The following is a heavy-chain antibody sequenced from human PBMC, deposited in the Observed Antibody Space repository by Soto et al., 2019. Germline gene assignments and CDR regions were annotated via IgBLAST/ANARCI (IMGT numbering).Heavy chain of an antibody. CDR2: IYYSGST. Sequence: SETLSLTCTVSGGSISSGSYYWSWIRQPPGKGLEWIGYIYYSGSTNYNPSLKSRVTISVDTSKNQFSLKLSSVTAADTAVYYCAREGYYDSSGYYYVLWGQGTLVTVSS. CDR3: AREGYYDSSGYYYVL. V-gene: IGHV4-61*01. CDR1: GGSISSGSYY. J-gene: IGHJ4*02. D-gene: IGHD3-22*01.